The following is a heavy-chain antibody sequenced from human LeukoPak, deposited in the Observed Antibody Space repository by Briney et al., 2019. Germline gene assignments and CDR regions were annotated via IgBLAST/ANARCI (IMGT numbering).Heavy chain of an antibody. CDR3: TRDNSGSYPKFDY. Sequence: GGSLRLSCAASGFTFSSYAMHWVRQAPGKGLEWVAVISYDGSNKYYADSVKGRFTISRDNSKNTLYLQMNSLRAEGTAVYYCTRDNSGSYPKFDYWGQGTLVTVSS. V-gene: IGHV3-30*04. D-gene: IGHD1-26*01. J-gene: IGHJ4*02. CDR2: ISYDGSNK. CDR1: GFTFSSYA.